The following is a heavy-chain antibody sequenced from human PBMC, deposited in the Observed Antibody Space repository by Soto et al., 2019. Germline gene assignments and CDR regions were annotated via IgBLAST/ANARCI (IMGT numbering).Heavy chain of an antibody. Sequence: EVRLVESGGGLVQPGGSLRLSCAASGFTSSSYEMNWVRQAPGKGLEWVSYISSSGTTIYYADSVQGRFTISRDNARNALFLHMSSLRVDDTAFYHCARTIAAAAQGFGSWGQGTLVTVSS. CDR3: ARTIAAAAQGFGS. CDR1: GFTSSSYE. CDR2: ISSSGTTI. V-gene: IGHV3-48*03. D-gene: IGHD6-13*01. J-gene: IGHJ4*02.